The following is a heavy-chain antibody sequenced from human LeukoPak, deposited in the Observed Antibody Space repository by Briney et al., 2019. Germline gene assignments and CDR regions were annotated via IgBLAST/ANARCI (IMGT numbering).Heavy chain of an antibody. CDR3: ARVSGWPWDY. CDR2: ISLSSSTI. CDR1: GVTFSSYV. Sequence: GGSLRLSCEASGVTFSSYVMSWVRQAPGKGLEWVSYISLSSSTIYYADSVKGRFTISRDDAKNSLYLQMNSLRDEDTAVYYCARVSGWPWDYGGQGTLVTVSS. J-gene: IGHJ4*02. D-gene: IGHD2-15*01. V-gene: IGHV3-48*02.